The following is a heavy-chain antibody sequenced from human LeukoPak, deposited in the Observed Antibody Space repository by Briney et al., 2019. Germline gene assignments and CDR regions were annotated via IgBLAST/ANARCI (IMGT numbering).Heavy chain of an antibody. Sequence: ASVKVSCKTSGYTFSRYGFSWVRQAPGQGLEWIEWIGVFNGNRNYAKSVQGRITLTADTSTNTTYMELRSLTSDDTAVYFCGRDWDWHVQFWGQGTLITVSS. CDR3: GRDWDWHVQF. CDR1: GYTFSRYG. D-gene: IGHD1-26*01. V-gene: IGHV1-18*01. CDR2: IGVFNGNR. J-gene: IGHJ4*02.